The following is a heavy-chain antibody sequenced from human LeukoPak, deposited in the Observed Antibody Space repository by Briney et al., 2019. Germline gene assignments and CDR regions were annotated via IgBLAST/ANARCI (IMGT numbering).Heavy chain of an antibody. D-gene: IGHD3-22*01. Sequence: GESLRLSCAASGFTVSSNYMSWVRQAPGKGLEWVSVIYSGGSTYYADSVKGRFTISRDNSKNTVYLQMNSLRAEDTAVYYCARDLNYDSAYWGQGTLVTVSS. CDR2: IYSGGST. CDR1: GFTVSSNY. V-gene: IGHV3-53*01. CDR3: ARDLNYDSAY. J-gene: IGHJ4*02.